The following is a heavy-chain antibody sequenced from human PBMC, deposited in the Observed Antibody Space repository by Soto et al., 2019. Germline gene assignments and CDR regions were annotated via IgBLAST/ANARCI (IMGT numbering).Heavy chain of an antibody. J-gene: IGHJ6*02. Sequence: SETMSLTCTVSGGSIRSGDYYWNWIRQHPGKGLEWIGNIYYSGSTSYNPSLKSRLTISVDTSNNQFSLRLSSVTAPDPAVYSWARDKRRAMFRGNYYPGRDVGAQGTPVTVSS. CDR1: GGSIRSGDYY. D-gene: IGHD3-10*01. CDR2: IYYSGST. CDR3: ARDKRRAMFRGNYYPGRDV. V-gene: IGHV4-31*03.